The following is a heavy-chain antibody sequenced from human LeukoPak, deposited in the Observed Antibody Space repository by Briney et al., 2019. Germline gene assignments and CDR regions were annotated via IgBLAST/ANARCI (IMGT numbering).Heavy chain of an antibody. D-gene: IGHD5-24*01. CDR1: GGSISSSSYY. CDR3: ARTGGDGSNFDY. J-gene: IGHJ4*02. CDR2: IYKSGST. V-gene: IGHV4-39*01. Sequence: KPSETLSLTCTVSGGSISSSSYYWGWIRQPPGKGLEWIGSIYKSGSTYYNPSLKSRLTISVDTSKNQFSLKLSSVTAADTAVYYCARTGGDGSNFDYWGQGTLVTVSS.